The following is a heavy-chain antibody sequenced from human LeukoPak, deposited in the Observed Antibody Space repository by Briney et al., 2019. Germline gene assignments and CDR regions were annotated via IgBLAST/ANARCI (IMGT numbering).Heavy chain of an antibody. CDR3: ARHAVEAASRWFDP. CDR1: GDSMSSSHYC. J-gene: IGHJ5*02. Sequence: SETLSLTCTVSGDSMSSSHYCWGWIRQPPGKGLEWIGSIYYSGSTYYNPSLKSRVTMSVDTSKKQFSLKLSSVTAADTAVYYCARHAVEAASRWFDPWGQGTLVTVSS. V-gene: IGHV4-39*01. D-gene: IGHD1-1*01. CDR2: IYYSGST.